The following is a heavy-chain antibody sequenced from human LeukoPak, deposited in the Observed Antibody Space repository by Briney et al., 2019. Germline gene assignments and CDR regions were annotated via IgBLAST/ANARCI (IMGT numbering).Heavy chain of an antibody. J-gene: IGHJ4*02. V-gene: IGHV4-30-4*01. Sequence: PSETLSLTCTVSGGSISSGDYYWSWIRQPPGKGLEWIGYIYYSGSTYYNPSLKSRVTISVDTSKNQFSLKLSSVTAADTAVYYCARAAMVRGVLLNYFDYWGQGTLVTVSS. CDR3: ARAAMVRGVLLNYFDY. CDR2: IYYSGST. D-gene: IGHD3-10*01. CDR1: GGSISSGDYY.